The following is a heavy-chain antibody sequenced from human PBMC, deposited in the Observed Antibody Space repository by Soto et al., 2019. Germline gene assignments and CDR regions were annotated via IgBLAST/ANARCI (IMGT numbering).Heavy chain of an antibody. Sequence: ASVKVSCKVSGYTLTELSMHWVRQAPGQGLEWMGIINPSGGSTSYAQKFQGRVTMTRDTSTSTVYMELSSLRSEDTAVYYCARAHPVDRRVAGGPWGQGTLVTVSS. V-gene: IGHV1-46*01. CDR2: INPSGGST. J-gene: IGHJ5*02. D-gene: IGHD6-19*01. CDR1: GYTLTELS. CDR3: ARAHPVDRRVAGGP.